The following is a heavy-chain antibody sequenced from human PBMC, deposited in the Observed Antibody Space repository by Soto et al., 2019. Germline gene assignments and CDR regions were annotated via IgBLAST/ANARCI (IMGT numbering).Heavy chain of an antibody. J-gene: IGHJ4*02. CDR2: IKQDGSEK. CDR1: GFTFSSYW. D-gene: IGHD3-3*01. Sequence: GGSLRLSCAASGFTFSSYWMSWVRQAPGKGLEWVANIKQDGSEKYYVDSVKGRFTISRDNAKNSLYLQMNSLRAEDTAVYYCARVRPPLLLTIFGPRHYYFDYWGQGTLVTVSS. V-gene: IGHV3-7*01. CDR3: ARVRPPLLLTIFGPRHYYFDY.